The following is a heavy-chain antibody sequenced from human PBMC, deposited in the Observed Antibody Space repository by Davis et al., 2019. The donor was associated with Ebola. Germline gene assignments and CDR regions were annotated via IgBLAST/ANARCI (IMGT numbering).Heavy chain of an antibody. J-gene: IGHJ4*02. CDR2: INHSGST. CDR1: GGSFSGYY. V-gene: IGHV4-34*01. Sequence: PGGSLRLSCAVYGGSFSGYYWSWIRQPPGKGLEWIGEINHSGSTNYNPSLKSRVTISVDTSKNQFSLKLSSVTAADTAVYYCARAGNAGGDQRRGFDYWGQGTLVTVSS. CDR3: ARAGNAGGDQRRGFDY. D-gene: IGHD4-17*01.